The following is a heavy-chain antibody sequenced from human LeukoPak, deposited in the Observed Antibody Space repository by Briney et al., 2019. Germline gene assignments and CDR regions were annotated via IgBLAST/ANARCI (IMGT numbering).Heavy chain of an antibody. CDR3: ARGSLRNYYYYYMDV. Sequence: SETLSLTCTVPGGSISSYYWSWIRQPAGKGLEWIGRIYTSGSTNYNPSLKSRVTISVDKSKNQFSLKLSSVTAADTAVYYCARGSLRNYYYYYMDVWGKGTTVTVSS. V-gene: IGHV4-4*07. D-gene: IGHD3-16*01. CDR1: GGSISSYY. CDR2: IYTSGST. J-gene: IGHJ6*03.